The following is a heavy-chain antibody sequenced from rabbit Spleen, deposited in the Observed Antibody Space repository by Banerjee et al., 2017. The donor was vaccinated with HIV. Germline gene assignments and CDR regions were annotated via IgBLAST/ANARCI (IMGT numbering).Heavy chain of an antibody. J-gene: IGHJ6*01. V-gene: IGHV1S45*01. CDR1: GFSFTSSDW. CDR3: ARDLDGVIGWNFGW. Sequence: QEQLEESGGDLVKPGASLTLTCTASGFSFTSSDWMCWVRQAPGKGLEWIACIYGGGGGNIYYASWAKGRFTISKTSSTTVTLQMTSLTAADTATYFCARDLDGVIGWNFGWWGPGTLVTVS. CDR2: IYGGGGGNI. D-gene: IGHD4-1*01.